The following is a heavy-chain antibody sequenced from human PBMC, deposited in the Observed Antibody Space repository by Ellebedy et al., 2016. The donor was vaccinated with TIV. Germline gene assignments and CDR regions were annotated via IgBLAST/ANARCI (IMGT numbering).Heavy chain of an antibody. CDR2: LSAYNGNT. Sequence: AASVKVSCKASGYTFTSYGISWVRQAPGQGLEWMGWLSAYNGNTNYAQKLQGRVIMTKDTSTSTAYMELRSLRSDDTAVYYCAREGQYDFWRSDFDYFNGMDVWGQGTTVTVSS. J-gene: IGHJ6*02. V-gene: IGHV1-18*01. CDR3: AREGQYDFWRSDFDYFNGMDV. CDR1: GYTFTSYG. D-gene: IGHD3-3*01.